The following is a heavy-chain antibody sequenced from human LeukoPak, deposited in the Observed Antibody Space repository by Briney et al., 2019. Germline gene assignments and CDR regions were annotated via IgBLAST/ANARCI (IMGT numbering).Heavy chain of an antibody. D-gene: IGHD3-3*01. CDR3: ARANSPKYDFWSGYFDY. CDR2: IWYDGSNK. Sequence: PGGSLRLSCAASRFTFSSYGMPWVRQAPGKGLEWVAAIWYDGSNKYYADSVKGRFTISRDNSKNTLYLQMNSLRAEDTAVYYCARANSPKYDFWSGYFDYWGQGTLVTVSS. V-gene: IGHV3-33*01. CDR1: RFTFSSYG. J-gene: IGHJ4*02.